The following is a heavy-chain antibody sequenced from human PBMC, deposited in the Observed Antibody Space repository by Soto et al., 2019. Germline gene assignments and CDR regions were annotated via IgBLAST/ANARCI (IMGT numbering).Heavy chain of an antibody. J-gene: IGHJ5*02. D-gene: IGHD3-3*01. CDR1: GFTFRSSA. Sequence: AGSIRISCAACGFTFRSSAMSWVRKAPGKGLEWVSAISGSGGSTYYADSVKGRFTISRDNSKNTLYLQMNSLRAEDTAVYYCAKTNYDFWSGYYRVPGWFDPWGQGTLVTVSS. CDR2: ISGSGGST. V-gene: IGHV3-23*01. CDR3: AKTNYDFWSGYYRVPGWFDP.